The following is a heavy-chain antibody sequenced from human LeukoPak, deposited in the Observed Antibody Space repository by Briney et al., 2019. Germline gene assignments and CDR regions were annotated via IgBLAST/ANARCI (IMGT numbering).Heavy chain of an antibody. CDR1: GFTFSDYS. CDR3: ARDYKYAFDN. CDR2: IGIDSGNT. D-gene: IGHD5-24*01. Sequence: GGSLRLSCAASGFTFSDYSMNWVRQAPGKGLEWISYIGIDSGNTNYADSVKGRFTISGDKAKSSLYLQMNSLRVEDTAVYYCARDYKYAFDNWGQGTLVNVSS. V-gene: IGHV3-48*01. J-gene: IGHJ4*02.